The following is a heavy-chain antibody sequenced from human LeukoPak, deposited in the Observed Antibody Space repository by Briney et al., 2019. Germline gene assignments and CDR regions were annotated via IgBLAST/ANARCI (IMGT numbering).Heavy chain of an antibody. CDR2: IYYSGST. J-gene: IGHJ4*02. V-gene: IGHV4-39*01. Sequence: PSETLSLTCTVSGGSISSSNYYWGWIRQPPGKGLEWIGSIYYSGSTYYSPSLKSRVTISVDTSKRQFSLKLNSVTAADTAVYYCARHSSMTTAVFDYWGQGTLVTVSS. CDR3: ARHSSMTTAVFDY. CDR1: GGSISSSNYY. D-gene: IGHD4-23*01.